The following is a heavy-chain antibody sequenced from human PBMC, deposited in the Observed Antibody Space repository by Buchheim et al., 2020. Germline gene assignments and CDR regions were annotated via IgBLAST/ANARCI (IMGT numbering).Heavy chain of an antibody. Sequence: QLVESGAEVKKPGASVKVSCKASGYTFTSYGIGWVRQAPGQGLEWMGWISTYNGNTDYAQKFQGRVTMSTDTSTSTAYMELMILRSDDTAVYYCARRPEVHYWYFDHWGRGTL. CDR3: ARRPEVHYWYFDH. D-gene: IGHD1-1*01. CDR2: ISTYNGNT. V-gene: IGHV1-18*01. CDR1: GYTFTSYG. J-gene: IGHJ2*01.